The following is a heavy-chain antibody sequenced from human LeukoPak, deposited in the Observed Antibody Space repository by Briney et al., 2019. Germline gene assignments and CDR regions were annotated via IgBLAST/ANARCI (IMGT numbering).Heavy chain of an antibody. CDR1: GFSFSNYA. D-gene: IGHD6-13*01. V-gene: IGHV3-23*01. Sequence: GLSLRLSCAASGFSFSNYAMSWVRQAPGKGLEWVSGISGSGGSTYHADSAKGRFTISRDNSKSTLFLQMNSLRAEDTAVYYCAKNDRSGSTWPFDYWGQGTLVTVSS. CDR2: ISGSGGST. CDR3: AKNDRSGSTWPFDY. J-gene: IGHJ4*02.